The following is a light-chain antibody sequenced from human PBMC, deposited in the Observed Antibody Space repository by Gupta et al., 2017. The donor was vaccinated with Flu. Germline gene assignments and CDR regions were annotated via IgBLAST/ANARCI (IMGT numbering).Light chain of an antibody. Sequence: GARPSRGSKKVSSSYIAWYQQKPGQAPRLLIYDASNRATGIPDRFSGSGSGTDFTLTISRLEPEDFAVYYCQQYGNSPRFTFGPGTKVDIK. CDR1: KKVSSSY. CDR2: DAS. J-gene: IGKJ3*01. CDR3: QQYGNSPRFT. V-gene: IGKV3-20*01.